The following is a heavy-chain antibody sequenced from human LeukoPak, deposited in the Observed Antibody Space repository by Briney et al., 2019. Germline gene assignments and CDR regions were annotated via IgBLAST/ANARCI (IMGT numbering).Heavy chain of an antibody. Sequence: GGSLRLSCAVSGITFSNYDMRWVRQATGKGLEWVAGISDSGGRTKYADSVKGRFTISRDNPKNTLYLQMNSLRAEDTAVYFCAKRGVVIRVILVGFHKEAYYFHSWGQGALVTVSS. CDR1: GITFSNYD. J-gene: IGHJ4*02. CDR3: AKRGVVIRVILVGFHKEAYYFHS. D-gene: IGHD3-22*01. V-gene: IGHV3-23*01. CDR2: ISDSGGRT.